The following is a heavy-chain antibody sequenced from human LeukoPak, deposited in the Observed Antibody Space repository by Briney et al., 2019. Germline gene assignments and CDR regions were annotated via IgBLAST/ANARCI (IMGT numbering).Heavy chain of an antibody. CDR2: INPSGGST. CDR1: GYTFTSYY. D-gene: IGHD6-13*01. Sequence: GGSLRLSCAASGYTFTSYYMHWVRQAPGQGLEWMGIINPSGGSTSYAQKFQGRVTMTRDTSTSTVYMELSSLRSEDTAVYYCARGGAAAGPLRHWGQGTLVTVSS. CDR3: ARGGAAAGPLRH. J-gene: IGHJ1*01. V-gene: IGHV1-46*01.